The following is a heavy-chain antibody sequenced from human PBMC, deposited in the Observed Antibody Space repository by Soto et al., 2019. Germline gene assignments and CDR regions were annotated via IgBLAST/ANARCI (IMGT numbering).Heavy chain of an antibody. Sequence: SDALSLTCNVCGGSIDRSNYYWDWLRQPPGKGLEWIGTTYYNGNAYYNPSLKSRVSMSVDTSKNQFSLKLVSVTAADTAVYYCARHFVAVVIKGWGYWGQGTLVTVSS. J-gene: IGHJ4*02. V-gene: IGHV4-39*01. CDR2: TYYNGNA. CDR3: ARHFVAVVIKGWGY. CDR1: GGSIDRSNYY. D-gene: IGHD3-10*01.